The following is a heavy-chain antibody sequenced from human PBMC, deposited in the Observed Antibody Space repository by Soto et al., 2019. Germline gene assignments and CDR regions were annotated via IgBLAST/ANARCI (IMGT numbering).Heavy chain of an antibody. J-gene: IGHJ6*02. D-gene: IGHD3-10*01. CDR2: IYNSGSS. V-gene: IGHV4-31*03. Sequence: SETLSLTCTVSGDSISRDGYFWTWSRQHPGKGLEWIGYIYNSGSSYYKPSLKSRVIISVDTSKNHFSLNLTAVTAADTAVYYCARGTMLRGPGYYYAMDVWGQGTTVTVSS. CDR1: GDSISRDGYF. CDR3: ARGTMLRGPGYYYAMDV.